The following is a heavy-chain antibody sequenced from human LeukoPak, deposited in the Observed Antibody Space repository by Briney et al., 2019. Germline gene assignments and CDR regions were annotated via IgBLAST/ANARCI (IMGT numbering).Heavy chain of an antibody. V-gene: IGHV3-9*01. CDR2: VSWNSGNI. D-gene: IGHD6-19*01. J-gene: IGHJ4*02. Sequence: GRSLRLSCAASGFIFDDYAMHWVRQAPGKGLEWVSGVSWNSGNIDYVDSVKGRFTISRDNAKNSLCLQMNSLRAEDTAVYYCARSNSGLQYWGQGTLVTVSS. CDR1: GFIFDDYA. CDR3: ARSNSGLQY.